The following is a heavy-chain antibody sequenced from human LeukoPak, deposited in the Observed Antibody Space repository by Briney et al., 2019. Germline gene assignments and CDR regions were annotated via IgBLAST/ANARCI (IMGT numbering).Heavy chain of an antibody. Sequence: PGGTLRLSCAGTGFTFSSYSMDWVRQAPGKGLEWVSYMSGSSSIIYNADSVKGRFTISRDNAKNSLYLQMNSLRDEDTAVYYCARVDGGFDLWGQGTMVTVSS. CDR3: ARVDGGFDL. V-gene: IGHV3-48*02. CDR2: MSGSSSII. J-gene: IGHJ3*01. CDR1: GFTFSSYS.